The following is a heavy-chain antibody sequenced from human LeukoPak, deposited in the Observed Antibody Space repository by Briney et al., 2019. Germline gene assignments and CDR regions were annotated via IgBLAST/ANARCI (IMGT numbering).Heavy chain of an antibody. V-gene: IGHV3-21*01. CDR1: GFTFNSYS. D-gene: IGHD2-15*01. J-gene: IGHJ5*02. CDR2: ISSSSGYI. Sequence: GGSLRLSCAASGFTFNSYSMNWVRQTPGKGLEWVSSISSSSGYINYADSVKGRFTVSRDNAKNSLYLQMNSLRAEDTAVYYCARDVSPVVAGPRYNWFDPWGQGTLVTVSS. CDR3: ARDVSPVVAGPRYNWFDP.